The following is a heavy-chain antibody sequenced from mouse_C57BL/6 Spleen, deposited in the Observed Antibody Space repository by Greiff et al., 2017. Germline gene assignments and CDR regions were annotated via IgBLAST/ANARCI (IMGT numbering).Heavy chain of an antibody. CDR3: ARAYDYGFAY. Sequence: EVKLVESGGGLVQPGGSLKLSCAASGFTFSSYAMSWVRQTPEKRLEWVATISDGGSYTYYPDNVQGRFTISRDNAKNNLYLQMIHLKSEDTAMYYCARAYDYGFAYWGQVTLVTVSA. V-gene: IGHV5-4*03. CDR2: ISDGGSYT. J-gene: IGHJ3*01. D-gene: IGHD2-4*01. CDR1: GFTFSSYA.